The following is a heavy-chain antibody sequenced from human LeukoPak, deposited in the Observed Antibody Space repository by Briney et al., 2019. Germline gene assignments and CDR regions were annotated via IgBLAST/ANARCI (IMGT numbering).Heavy chain of an antibody. Sequence: TSETLSLTCAVSGYSISSGYYWGWIRQPPGKGLEWIGSIYHSGSTYYNPSLKSRVTISVDTSKNQFSLKLSSVTAADTAVYYCARHGDPENYYDSGIDYWGQGTLVTVSS. CDR2: IYHSGST. CDR1: GYSISSGYY. J-gene: IGHJ4*02. CDR3: ARHGDPENYYDSGIDY. V-gene: IGHV4-38-2*01. D-gene: IGHD3-22*01.